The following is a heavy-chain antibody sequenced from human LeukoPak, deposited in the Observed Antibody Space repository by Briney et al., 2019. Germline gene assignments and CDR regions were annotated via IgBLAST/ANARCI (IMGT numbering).Heavy chain of an antibody. J-gene: IGHJ6*03. V-gene: IGHV4-38-2*01. CDR1: GDSIRSVYY. CDR3: AKVAGDIVTIPGTMDYFYYYMDV. Sequence: SETLSLTCAVSGDSIRSVYYWVWIRPPPGRGLVWIASIYYNSDSYYKPSLKSRVTISLDTSKNVFSLKLSSVTAADTAVYYCAKVAGDIVTIPGTMDYFYYYMDVWGKGTTVTVSS. D-gene: IGHD2-2*01. CDR2: IYYNSDS.